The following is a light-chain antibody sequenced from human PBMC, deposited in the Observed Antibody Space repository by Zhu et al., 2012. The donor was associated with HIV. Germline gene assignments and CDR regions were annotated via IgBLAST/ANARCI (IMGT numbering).Light chain of an antibody. CDR2: DTS. CDR1: QSVSSSY. J-gene: IGKJ4*01. V-gene: IGKV3D-20*02. Sequence: EIVLTQSPGTLSLSPGESATLSCRTSQSVSSSYLAWYQQKPGQPPRLLIYDTSNRATGISARFSGSGSGTDFTLTISSLEPEDFGIYYCQQRGNSLTFGGGTKVEIK. CDR3: QQRGNSLT.